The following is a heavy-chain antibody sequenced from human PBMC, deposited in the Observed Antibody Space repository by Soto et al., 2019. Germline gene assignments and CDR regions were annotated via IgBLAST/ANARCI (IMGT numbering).Heavy chain of an antibody. CDR1: GFTLSSYW. Sequence: GGSLRLSCAASGFTLSSYWMSWVRQAPAKGLEWVANMKQDGSAKNYVDSVKGRFTISRDNAKNSLYLEMNSLRAEDTAVYYCARVVGDYGGAFDYCGQGTLVTVSS. CDR3: ARVVGDYGGAFDY. J-gene: IGHJ4*02. D-gene: IGHD4-17*01. CDR2: MKQDGSAK. V-gene: IGHV3-7*01.